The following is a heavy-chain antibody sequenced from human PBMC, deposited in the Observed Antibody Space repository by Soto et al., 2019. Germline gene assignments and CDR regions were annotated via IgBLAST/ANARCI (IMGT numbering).Heavy chain of an antibody. CDR3: ARDIGFDYVN. D-gene: IGHD3-16*01. Sequence: PGGSLRRSCAVSGFNVMRYLMSWVRQAPGKGLEWVASVKEDGSELYYLHSVRGRFSISRDSAGNALHLTMNYLSAEDTGVYFCARDIGFDYVNWGQGIPVTVSS. CDR2: VKEDGSEL. CDR1: GFNVMRYL. V-gene: IGHV3-7*01. J-gene: IGHJ4*02.